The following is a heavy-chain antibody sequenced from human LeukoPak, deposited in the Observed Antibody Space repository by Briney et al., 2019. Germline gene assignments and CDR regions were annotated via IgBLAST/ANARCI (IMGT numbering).Heavy chain of an antibody. V-gene: IGHV3-33*08. J-gene: IGHJ4*02. D-gene: IGHD4-17*01. Sequence: GGSLRLSCAASGFTFGTYGMHWVRQAPGMGLEWVAVIWYDGSNKWYADSVRGRFTISRDNSNNTLYLEMSSLGAEDTATYYCASAYGDYGLDYWGQGTLVTVYS. CDR3: ASAYGDYGLDY. CDR1: GFTFGTYG. CDR2: IWYDGSNK.